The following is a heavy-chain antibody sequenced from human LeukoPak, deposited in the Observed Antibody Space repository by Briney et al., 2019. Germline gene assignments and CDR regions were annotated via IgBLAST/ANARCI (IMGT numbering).Heavy chain of an antibody. CDR2: IIPIFGTA. J-gene: IGHJ4*02. CDR1: GGTFSSYA. CDR3: ARGRAYDYGLYY. D-gene: IGHD4-17*01. Sequence: ASVKVSCKASGGTFSSYAISWVRQAPGQGLEWMGGIIPIFGTANYAQKFQGRVSITADESTSTAYMELSSLRSEDTAVYYCARGRAYDYGLYYWGQGTLVTVSS. V-gene: IGHV1-69*13.